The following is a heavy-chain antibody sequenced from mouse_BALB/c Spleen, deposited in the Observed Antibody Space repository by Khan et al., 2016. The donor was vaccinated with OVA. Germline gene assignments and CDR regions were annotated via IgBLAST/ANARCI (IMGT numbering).Heavy chain of an antibody. CDR2: ISDGSNTI. D-gene: IGHD2-3*01. CDR3: ARTGYYYFDY. J-gene: IGHJ2*01. CDR1: GFTFSGFG. Sequence: EVELVESGGGLVQTGGSRKLSCAASGFTFSGFGMHWVRQTPEKGLEWVAYISDGSNTIYYSDTVKGRFTLPRDNPKNTLFLQMTSLRTEDTAMYYCARTGYYYFDYWGQGTTLTVSS. V-gene: IGHV5-17*02.